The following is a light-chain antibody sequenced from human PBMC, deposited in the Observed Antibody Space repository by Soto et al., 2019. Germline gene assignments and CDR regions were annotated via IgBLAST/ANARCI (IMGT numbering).Light chain of an antibody. CDR3: XQSYSVPHT. CDR2: AAS. Sequence: DIQMTQSPSSLSASVGDSVTITCRASQNIFSFLGWYQHKPGKAPELLIYAASSLRSGVPSRFSGRGSGTDFALTISNLQPEDSAXFYCXQSYSVPHTFGQGTKLEIK. V-gene: IGKV1-39*01. J-gene: IGKJ2*01. CDR1: QNIFSF.